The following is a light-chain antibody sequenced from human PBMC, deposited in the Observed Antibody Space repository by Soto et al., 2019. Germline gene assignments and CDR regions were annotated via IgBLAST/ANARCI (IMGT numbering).Light chain of an antibody. CDR3: QQTYSTPWT. CDR2: AAS. CDR1: QSITSH. J-gene: IGKJ1*01. V-gene: IGKV1-39*01. Sequence: DIPMTQSPSSLSASVGDRITIPCRASQSITSHLNWYQQKPGKAPKLLIYAASSLPSGVPSRFSGSGSGTDFTLTISSLQPEDFGTYYCQQTYSTPWTFGQGTKVEVK.